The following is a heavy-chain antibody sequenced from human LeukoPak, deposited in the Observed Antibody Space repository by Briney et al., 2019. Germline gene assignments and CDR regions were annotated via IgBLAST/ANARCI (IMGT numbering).Heavy chain of an antibody. J-gene: IGHJ3*02. D-gene: IGHD3-10*01. Sequence: SETLSPTCTVSSGSTSSFYWSWIRQPAGKGLEWIGRIYTSPSTNYNPSLKSRVTISVDTSKNQFSLKLSSVTAADTAVYFCARGTARGVHRAFDIWGQGTMVTVSS. CDR3: ARGTARGVHRAFDI. CDR2: IYTSPST. CDR1: SGSTSSFY. V-gene: IGHV4-4*07.